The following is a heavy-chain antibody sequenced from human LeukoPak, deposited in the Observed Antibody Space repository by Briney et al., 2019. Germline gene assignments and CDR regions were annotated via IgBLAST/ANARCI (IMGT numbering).Heavy chain of an antibody. CDR3: ARIGITGTTHWFDP. Sequence: SETLSLTCTDSGDSISSYYWSWIRQPPGKGLEWIGYIYYSGSTNYNPSLKRRVTISVDTSKNQFSLKLSSVTAADTAVYYCARIGITGTTHWFDPWGQGTLVTVSS. CDR2: IYYSGST. D-gene: IGHD1-20*01. CDR1: GDSISSYY. V-gene: IGHV4-59*01. J-gene: IGHJ5*02.